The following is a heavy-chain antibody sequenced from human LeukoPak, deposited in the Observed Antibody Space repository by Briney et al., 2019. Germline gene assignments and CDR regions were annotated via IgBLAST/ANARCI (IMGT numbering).Heavy chain of an antibody. V-gene: IGHV4-59*08. CDR1: GASISSSY. J-gene: IGHJ6*03. D-gene: IGHD1-1*01. Sequence: SETLSLTCTVSGASISSSYWSWIRQPPGQGLGWIGYIYYTGSTNYNPSLKSRVTISVDMSKNQFSLQLSSVTAADTAAYYCARLGIYPIQGYNYNYHYMDVWAKGTTVTVSS. CDR2: IYYTGST. CDR3: ARLGIYPIQGYNYNYHYMDV.